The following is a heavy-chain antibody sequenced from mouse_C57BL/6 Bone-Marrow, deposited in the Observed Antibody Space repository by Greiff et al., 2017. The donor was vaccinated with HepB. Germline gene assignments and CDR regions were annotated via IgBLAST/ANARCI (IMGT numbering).Heavy chain of an antibody. CDR1: GYAFSSSW. Sequence: VKLMESGPELVKPGASVKISCKASGYAFSSSWMNWVKQRPGKGLEWIGRIYPGDGDTNANGKFKGKATLTADQSSSTAYMQLSSLTSEDSAVYFCAVYGNYDYWGQGTTLTVSS. CDR2: IYPGDGDT. J-gene: IGHJ2*01. CDR3: AVYGNYDY. D-gene: IGHD2-1*01. V-gene: IGHV1-82*01.